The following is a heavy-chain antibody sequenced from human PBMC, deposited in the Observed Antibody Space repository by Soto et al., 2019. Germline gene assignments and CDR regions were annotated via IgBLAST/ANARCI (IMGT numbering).Heavy chain of an antibody. CDR1: GLTVTRNY. CDR2: IHTGGKT. V-gene: IGHV3-53*02. J-gene: IGHJ4*02. Sequence: ELQLVESGGGLIQPGGSLRLSCAASGLTVTRNYMTWVRLAPGKGLECVSTIHTGGKTFYTDSVKGRFTVSRDASKNTVDLQMTTLSVEDTALYFCATGGSKRVRGAIVEVFHLEFWGRGTVVTVSS. D-gene: IGHD3-10*01. CDR3: ATGGSKRVRGAIVEVFHLEF.